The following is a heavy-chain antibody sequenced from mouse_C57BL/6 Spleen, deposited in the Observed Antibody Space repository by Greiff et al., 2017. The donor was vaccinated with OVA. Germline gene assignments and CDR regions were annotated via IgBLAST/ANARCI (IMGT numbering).Heavy chain of an antibody. D-gene: IGHD2-5*01. V-gene: IGHV5-4*03. CDR2: ISDGGSYT. Sequence: EVKLMESGGGLVKPGGSLKLSCAASGFTFSSYAMSWVRQTPEKRLEWVATISDGGSYTYYPDNVKGRFTISRDNAKNNLYLQMSHLKSEDTAMYYCARAYSNLYYFDDWGKGTSLTGAS. J-gene: IGHJ2*02. CDR3: ARAYSNLYYFDD. CDR1: GFTFSSYA.